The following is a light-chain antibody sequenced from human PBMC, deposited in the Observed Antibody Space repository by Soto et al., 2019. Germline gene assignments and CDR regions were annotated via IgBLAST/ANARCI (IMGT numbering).Light chain of an antibody. Sequence: DIPRTQSPSSRSASVGDRVTITCRASQSISSYLNWYQKKPGKDPKLLIYAASSLQSGVPSRFSGSGSGTDFTLTISSLQTEDFATYDCQQSYSTPWTFGQGTKVDIK. J-gene: IGKJ1*01. CDR3: QQSYSTPWT. CDR2: AAS. V-gene: IGKV1-39*01. CDR1: QSISSY.